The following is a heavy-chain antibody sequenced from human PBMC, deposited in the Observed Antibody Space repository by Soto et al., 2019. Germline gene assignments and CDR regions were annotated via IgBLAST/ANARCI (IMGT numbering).Heavy chain of an antibody. J-gene: IGHJ4*02. Sequence: QVPLVQSGAEVKKPGASVKVSCKASGYTFTNYDINWVRQATGQGLEWMGWMNPKSGNTGYAQQFQGRIIMTRSTSISTAYMELSSLRSEDTALYYCVRVYGEIDYWGQGTLVTVSS. CDR2: MNPKSGNT. CDR3: VRVYGEIDY. V-gene: IGHV1-8*01. D-gene: IGHD4-17*01. CDR1: GYTFTNYD.